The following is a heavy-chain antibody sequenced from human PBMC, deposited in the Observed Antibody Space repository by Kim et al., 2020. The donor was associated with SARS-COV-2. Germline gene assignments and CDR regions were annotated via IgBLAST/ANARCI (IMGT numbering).Heavy chain of an antibody. D-gene: IGHD6-19*01. Sequence: KLQGRDTITADKSTSTAYMELSSLRSEDTAVYYCARGIAVAGTLYYFDYWGQGTLVTVSS. CDR3: ARGIAVAGTLYYFDY. J-gene: IGHJ4*02. V-gene: IGHV1-69*02.